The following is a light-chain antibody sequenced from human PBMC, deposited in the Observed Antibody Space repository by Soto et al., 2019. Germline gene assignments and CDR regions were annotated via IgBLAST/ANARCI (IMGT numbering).Light chain of an antibody. CDR2: EVS. Sequence: QSVLTQPASVSGSPGQSITISCTGGLGIYNYVSWYQQHPGRIPKLLIYEVSHRPSGIPDRFSGSKSGDTASLTISGLQTEDAADYYCSSYTLTTTLFGGGTKLTVL. V-gene: IGLV2-14*01. J-gene: IGLJ2*01. CDR3: SSYTLTTTL. CDR1: GLGIYNY.